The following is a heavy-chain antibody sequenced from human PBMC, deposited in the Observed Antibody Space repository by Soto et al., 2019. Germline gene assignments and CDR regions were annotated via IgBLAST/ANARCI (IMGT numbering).Heavy chain of an antibody. Sequence: GSLILSCAASGFTFSNYGIHWGLQAPGKGLEWVAVISHDGNKEYYADSVKGRFTVSRDNSKKTVYLQMNSLRAEDTAMYYCVSAQIAKAGTGLNYWGPGTLVTVSS. J-gene: IGHJ4*02. D-gene: IGHD6-19*01. CDR2: ISHDGNKE. CDR3: VSAQIAKAGTGLNY. CDR1: GFTFSNYG. V-gene: IGHV3-30*03.